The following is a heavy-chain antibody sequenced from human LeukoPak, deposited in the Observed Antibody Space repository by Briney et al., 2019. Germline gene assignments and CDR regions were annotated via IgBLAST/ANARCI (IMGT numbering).Heavy chain of an antibody. Sequence: GGSLRLSCAASGFTFDDYAMHWVRQAPGKGLEWVSGISWNSGSTGYADSVKGRFTISRDNAKNSLYLQMNSLRAEDMALYYCAKDISSSSWYGPSFDYWGQGTLVTVSS. CDR2: ISWNSGST. CDR1: GFTFDDYA. J-gene: IGHJ4*02. V-gene: IGHV3-9*03. CDR3: AKDISSSSWYGPSFDY. D-gene: IGHD6-13*01.